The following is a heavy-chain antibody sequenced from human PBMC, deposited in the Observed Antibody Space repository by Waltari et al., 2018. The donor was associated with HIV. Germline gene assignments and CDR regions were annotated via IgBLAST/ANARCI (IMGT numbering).Heavy chain of an antibody. J-gene: IGHJ4*02. CDR3: ARQGNTGTYFGGHR. CDR1: GFTLTDYA. CDR2: LWPDGNTR. V-gene: IGHV3-33*01. Sequence: QVHLVESGGTVVQPGKSLRLSCVTDGFTLTDYAMSWFRQTPGAGLQWVAILWPDGNTRFYAPFVRGRFSSSRDNTKKTVFLQMRALRADDTGVYFCARQGNTGTYFGGHRWGRGT. D-gene: IGHD3-10*01.